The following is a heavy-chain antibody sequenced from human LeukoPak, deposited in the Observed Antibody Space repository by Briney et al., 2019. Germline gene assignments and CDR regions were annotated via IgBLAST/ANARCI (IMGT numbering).Heavy chain of an antibody. V-gene: IGHV3-23*01. D-gene: IGHD6-13*01. Sequence: GGSLRLSCAASGFTFSSYAMSWVRQAPGKGLEWVSVISGRGGSTYYADSVKGRFTISRDNSKNTLYLQMNSLRAEDTAVYYCAKDGSSSWYDPYFDYWGQGTLVTVSS. CDR3: AKDGSSSWYDPYFDY. J-gene: IGHJ4*02. CDR1: GFTFSSYA. CDR2: ISGRGGST.